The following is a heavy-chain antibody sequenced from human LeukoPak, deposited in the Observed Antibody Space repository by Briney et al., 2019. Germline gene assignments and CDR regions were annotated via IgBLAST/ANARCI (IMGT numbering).Heavy chain of an antibody. V-gene: IGHV3-23*01. D-gene: IGHD3-22*01. CDR3: AKDRPNYYGTNGHYYRRDGDC. CDR2: TSSSGETT. J-gene: IGHJ4*02. CDR1: GFTFSSYA. Sequence: PGGSLRLSCVASGFTFSSYAMSWVRQAAGKGLEWVSSTSSSGETTYYADSVKGRFTISRGNSRNTLYLQMNSLRAEDTAVYYCAKDRPNYYGTNGHYYRRDGDCWGQGTLVTVSS.